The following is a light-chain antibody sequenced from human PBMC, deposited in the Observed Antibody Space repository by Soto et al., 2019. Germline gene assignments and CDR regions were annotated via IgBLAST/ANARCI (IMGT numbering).Light chain of an antibody. V-gene: IGLV2-14*01. Sequence: QSVLSQPASVSRSPGQSITISCTGTTSDAPTYDYLSWYQHHPCKAPRLLIYEVSNRPSVVDNRFSGSKSGNTASLTIFALQAEDEADSSCGSSTRSTLYDFGSRSKVT. J-gene: IGLJ1*01. CDR2: EVS. CDR3: GSSTRSTLYD. CDR1: TSDAPTYDY.